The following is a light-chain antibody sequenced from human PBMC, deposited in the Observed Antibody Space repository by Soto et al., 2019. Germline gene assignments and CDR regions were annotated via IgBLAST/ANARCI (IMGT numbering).Light chain of an antibody. Sequence: QSALTQPPSASGSPEQSVTISCTGTSSDVGAYDYVSWYQQHPGKAPKLMIYEINKRPSGVPDRFSGSKSGNTASLTVSGLQAEDEADYYCSSFAGSNNFPYVFGTGTKVTVL. CDR1: SSDVGAYDY. CDR2: EIN. J-gene: IGLJ1*01. CDR3: SSFAGSNNFPYV. V-gene: IGLV2-8*01.